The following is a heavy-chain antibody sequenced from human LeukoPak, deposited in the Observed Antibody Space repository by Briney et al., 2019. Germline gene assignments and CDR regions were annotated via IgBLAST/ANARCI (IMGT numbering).Heavy chain of an antibody. V-gene: IGHV3-30*04. D-gene: IGHD3-9*01. CDR1: GFSLSDYE. CDR3: ARMPTSFYDILTGYFDY. Sequence: PGGSLRLSCAASGFSLSDYEIHWVRQAPGKGLEWVAVISYDGSEKYFADSVKGRFTISRENSKNTLSLEMNSLRPEDTAVYYCARMPTSFYDILTGYFDYWGQGTLVTVSS. J-gene: IGHJ4*02. CDR2: ISYDGSEK.